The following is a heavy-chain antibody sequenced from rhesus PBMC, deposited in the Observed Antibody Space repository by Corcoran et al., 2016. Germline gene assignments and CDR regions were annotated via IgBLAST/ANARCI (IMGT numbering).Heavy chain of an antibody. CDR2: VYGSGGST. CDR1: GGSLSGYY. Sequence: QVQLQESGPGLVKPSETLSLTCAVSGGSLSGYYWHWIRQAPGKGLEWIGRVYGSGGSTDYNPSLKSRVTISTDASEIQFSLKLNSVTAADTAIYYCAIYIGYGFGLDSWGQGVAVTVSS. V-gene: IGHV4-160*01. D-gene: IGHD5-36*01. J-gene: IGHJ6*01. CDR3: AIYIGYGFGLDS.